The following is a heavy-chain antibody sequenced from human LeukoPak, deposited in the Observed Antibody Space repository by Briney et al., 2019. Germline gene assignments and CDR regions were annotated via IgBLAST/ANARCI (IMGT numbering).Heavy chain of an antibody. J-gene: IGHJ4*02. V-gene: IGHV3-23*01. CDR1: GFTFSSYS. D-gene: IGHD5-24*01. CDR2: ISGSGSGSST. CDR3: AKPGYNRFDY. Sequence: GGSLRLSCAASGFTFSSYSMNWVRQAPGKGLEWVSTISGSGSGSSTYYADSVKGRFTISRDNSKNTLYLQMNSLRAEDTAVYYCAKPGYNRFDYWGQGTLVTVSS.